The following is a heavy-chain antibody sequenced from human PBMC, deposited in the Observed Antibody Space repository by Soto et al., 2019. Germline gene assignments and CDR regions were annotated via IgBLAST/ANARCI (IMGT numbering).Heavy chain of an antibody. CDR3: ARGDFAAAGTYGMDV. D-gene: IGHD6-13*01. CDR2: IYYSGST. CDR1: GGSISGGDYY. J-gene: IGHJ6*02. V-gene: IGHV4-30-4*01. Sequence: KTSETLSLTCTVSGGSISGGDYYWSWIRQPPGKGLEWIGYIYYSGSTYYNPSLKSRVTISVDTSKNQFSLKLSSVTAADTAVYYCARGDFAAAGTYGMDVWGQGTTVTVS.